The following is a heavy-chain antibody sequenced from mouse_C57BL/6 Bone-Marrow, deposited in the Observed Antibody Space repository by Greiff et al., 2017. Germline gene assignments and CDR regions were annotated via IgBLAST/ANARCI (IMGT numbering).Heavy chain of an antibody. J-gene: IGHJ2*01. Sequence: EVKLVDSGGGLVQPGGSLSLSCAASGFTFTDYSMSWVRQPPGKALEWLGFIRNKANGYTTEYSASVKGRFTISRDNSQSILYLQMNALIAEDSATYYCARSHYDYDAIDYWGQGTTLTVSS. V-gene: IGHV7-3*01. CDR3: ARSHYDYDAIDY. CDR1: GFTFTDYS. D-gene: IGHD2-4*01. CDR2: IRNKANGYTT.